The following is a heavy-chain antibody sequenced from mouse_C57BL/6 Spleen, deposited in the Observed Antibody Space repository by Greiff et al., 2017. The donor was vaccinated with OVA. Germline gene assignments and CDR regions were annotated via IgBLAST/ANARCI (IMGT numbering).Heavy chain of an antibody. Sequence: QVQLKESGPELVKPGASVKISCKASGYTFTDYYINWVKQRPGQGLEWIGWIFPGSGSTYYNEKFKGKATLTVDKSSSTAYMLLSSLTSEDSAVYFGAVYYDYDVGAMDYWGQGTSVTVSS. J-gene: IGHJ4*01. CDR3: AVYYDYDVGAMDY. V-gene: IGHV1-75*01. CDR2: IFPGSGST. CDR1: GYTFTDYY. D-gene: IGHD2-4*01.